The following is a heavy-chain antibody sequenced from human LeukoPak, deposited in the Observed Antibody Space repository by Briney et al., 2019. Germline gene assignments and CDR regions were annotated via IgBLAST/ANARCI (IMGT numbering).Heavy chain of an antibody. CDR2: IIPIFGTA. Sequence: SVKVSCKASGYTFTGYYMHWVRQAPGQGLEWMGGIIPIFGTANYAQKFQGRVTITADESTSTAYMELSSLRSEDTAVYYCARATYYYDSSGYYRENYFDYWGQGTLVTVSS. CDR1: GYTFTGYY. V-gene: IGHV1-69*13. CDR3: ARATYYYDSSGYYRENYFDY. J-gene: IGHJ4*02. D-gene: IGHD3-22*01.